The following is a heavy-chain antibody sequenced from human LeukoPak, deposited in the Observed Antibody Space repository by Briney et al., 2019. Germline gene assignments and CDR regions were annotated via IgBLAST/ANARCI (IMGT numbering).Heavy chain of an antibody. CDR3: ARDRPPHDYGDNDAFDI. V-gene: IGHV1-18*01. D-gene: IGHD4-17*01. J-gene: IGHJ3*02. CDR1: GYTFTSYP. Sequence: ASVKVSCKASGYTFTSYPINWVRQAPGQGLEWMGWISGYNGNTNYAQKFQGRVTMTTDTSTSTAYIELRSLRSDDTAVYYCARDRPPHDYGDNDAFDIWGQGTMVTVSS. CDR2: ISGYNGNT.